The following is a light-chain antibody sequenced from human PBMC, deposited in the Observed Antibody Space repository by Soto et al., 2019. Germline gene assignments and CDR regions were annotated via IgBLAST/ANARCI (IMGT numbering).Light chain of an antibody. V-gene: IGLV2-14*01. CDR3: SSYTISSSLV. CDR2: DVN. Sequence: QSALTQPASVSGSPGQSITISCTGTSSDVGGYNYVSWYQQHPGKAPKLMIYDVNNRPSGVSDPFSGSKSGNTASLTISGLQADDDADYYCSSYTISSSLVFGGGTKLTVL. CDR1: SSDVGGYNY. J-gene: IGLJ2*01.